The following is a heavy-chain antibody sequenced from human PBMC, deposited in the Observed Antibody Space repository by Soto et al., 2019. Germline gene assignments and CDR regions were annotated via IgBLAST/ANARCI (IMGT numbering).Heavy chain of an antibody. Sequence: SGCSLRLSCEASGFCFSSYAMSYVRQAPLKGLEWVSAISGSGGTTYYADSVKGRLTISRDISKKTLYLQVNSLRAEDTAIYYCAKVLSSTNCYGLGSYAMDVWCEGITVTLSS. V-gene: IGHV3-23*01. CDR1: GFCFSSYA. CDR3: AKVLSSTNCYGLGSYAMDV. CDR2: ISGSGGTT. D-gene: IGHD2-2*01. J-gene: IGHJ6*02.